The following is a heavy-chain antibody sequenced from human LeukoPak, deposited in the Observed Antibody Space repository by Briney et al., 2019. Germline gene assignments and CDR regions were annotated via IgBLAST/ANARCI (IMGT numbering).Heavy chain of an antibody. Sequence: KPSETLSLTCTVSGYSISSGYYWGWIRQPPGKGLEWIGSIYTSWSTNYNPSLKSRVHISVDTSKNQFSLKQGSVTAADTAVYYCARDLYGSGSYWFDPWGQGTLVTVSS. J-gene: IGHJ5*02. D-gene: IGHD3-10*01. CDR3: ARDLYGSGSYWFDP. CDR2: IYTSWST. V-gene: IGHV4-38-2*02. CDR1: GYSISSGYY.